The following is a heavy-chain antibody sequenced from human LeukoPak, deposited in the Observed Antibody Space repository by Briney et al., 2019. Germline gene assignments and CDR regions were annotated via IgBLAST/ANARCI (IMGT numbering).Heavy chain of an antibody. J-gene: IGHJ4*02. CDR1: GGSISSSGFY. D-gene: IGHD4-17*01. V-gene: IGHV4-61*08. CDR3: AREPGYGDLYFDS. CDR2: ISYSGST. Sequence: PSETLSLTCTVSGGSISSSGFYWGWIRQPPGKGLEWIGYISYSGSTNYNPSLKSRATISVDTSKNQFSLKLSSVTAADTAVYYCAREPGYGDLYFDSWGQGTLVTVAS.